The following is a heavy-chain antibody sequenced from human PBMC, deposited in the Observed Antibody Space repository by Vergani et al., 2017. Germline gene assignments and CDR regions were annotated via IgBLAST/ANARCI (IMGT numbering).Heavy chain of an antibody. Sequence: EVQLVESGGGVVRPGGSLRLSCAASGFTFDDYGMSWVRQAPGKGLEWVSGINWNGGSTGYADSVKGRFTISRDNAKNSLYLQMNSLRAEDTALYHCARAFYGSGSYYIGYYYYGMDVWGQGTTVTVSS. CDR2: INWNGGST. D-gene: IGHD3-10*01. V-gene: IGHV3-20*01. CDR3: ARAFYGSGSYYIGYYYYGMDV. J-gene: IGHJ6*02. CDR1: GFTFDDYG.